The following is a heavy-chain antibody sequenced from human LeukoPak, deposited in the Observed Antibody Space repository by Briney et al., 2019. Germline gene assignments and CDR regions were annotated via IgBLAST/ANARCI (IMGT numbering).Heavy chain of an antibody. Sequence: GRSLRLSCAASGFTFDDYAMHWVRQAPGKGLEWVSGISWNSGSIGYADSVKGRFTISRDNAKNSLYLQMNSLRAEDTASYYCAKGHSGYDRGRSSPDYWGQGTLVTVSS. J-gene: IGHJ4*02. CDR3: AKGHSGYDRGRSSPDY. CDR2: ISWNSGSI. D-gene: IGHD5-12*01. CDR1: GFTFDDYA. V-gene: IGHV3-9*01.